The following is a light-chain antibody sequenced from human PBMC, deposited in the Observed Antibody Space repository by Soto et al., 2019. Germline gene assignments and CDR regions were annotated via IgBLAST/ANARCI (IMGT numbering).Light chain of an antibody. Sequence: DIKMNQSPSSLSASVGDRVTITCRASQYISNYLNWYQQKSGTAPKLLIHTASTLQGGVPSRFSGRGSGPDFTLTISSVQPDDFAIYFCQQSYSTPPTVGQGTTLEIK. V-gene: IGKV1-39*01. CDR2: TAS. CDR1: QYISNY. J-gene: IGKJ2*01. CDR3: QQSYSTPPT.